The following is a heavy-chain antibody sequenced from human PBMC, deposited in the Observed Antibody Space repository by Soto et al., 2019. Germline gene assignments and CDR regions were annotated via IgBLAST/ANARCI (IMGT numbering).Heavy chain of an antibody. CDR1: GFILTNYD. Sequence: QVQLVESGGGVVQPGRSLRLSCTASGFILTNYDMHWVRQAPGKGLEWLAVISPDESKIFYADSVKGRFTISRDISKNTLYLQMNSLRAEDTAVYFCAREVMPEIPFDYWGQGTLVIVSS. J-gene: IGHJ4*02. CDR2: ISPDESKI. V-gene: IGHV3-30-3*01. CDR3: AREVMPEIPFDY. D-gene: IGHD3-16*01.